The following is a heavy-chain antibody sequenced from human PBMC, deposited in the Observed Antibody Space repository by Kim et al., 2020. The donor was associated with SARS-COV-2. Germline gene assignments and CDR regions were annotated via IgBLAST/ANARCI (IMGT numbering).Heavy chain of an antibody. V-gene: IGHV4-59*08. D-gene: IGHD3-22*01. CDR2: IYYSGST. Sequence: SETLSLTCTVSGGSISSYYWSWIRQPPGKGLEWIGYIYYSGSTNYNPSLKSRVTISVDTSKNQFSLKLSSVTAADTAVYYCARYGDIITMKILFDIWGQGTMVTVSS. CDR1: GGSISSYY. J-gene: IGHJ3*02. CDR3: ARYGDIITMKILFDI.